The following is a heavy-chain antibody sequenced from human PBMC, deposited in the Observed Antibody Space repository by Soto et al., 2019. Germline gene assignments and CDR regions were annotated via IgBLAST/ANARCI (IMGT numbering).Heavy chain of an antibody. CDR2: VHYNGRT. CDR1: GGSITSGDTYY. Sequence: QLQLQESGPGLVQPSETLSLTCTVSGGSITSGDTYYWGWIRQPPGKGLEYIGSVHYNGRTYYNPALKRRVTVSADTSKNQFSVKLTSVTAADTAVYYGARHGSGSYYPVDSWGQGTLVTVSS. V-gene: IGHV4-39*01. J-gene: IGHJ4*02. CDR3: ARHGSGSYYPVDS. D-gene: IGHD3-10*01.